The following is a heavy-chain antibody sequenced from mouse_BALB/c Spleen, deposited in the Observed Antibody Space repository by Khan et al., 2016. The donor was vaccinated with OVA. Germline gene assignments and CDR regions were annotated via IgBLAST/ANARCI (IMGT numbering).Heavy chain of an antibody. J-gene: IGHJ2*01. CDR1: GYSITSVYA. V-gene: IGHV3-2*02. Sequence: EVQLQESGPGLVKPSQSLSLTCTVTGYSITSVYAWNWIRQFPGNKLEWMGYISYSGVTSYTPSLKSRISITRDTSKNQFFLQLNSVTTEDTATYYCARGNYYGYYFDYWGQGTTLTGSS. CDR2: ISYSGVT. CDR3: ARGNYYGYYFDY. D-gene: IGHD1-1*01.